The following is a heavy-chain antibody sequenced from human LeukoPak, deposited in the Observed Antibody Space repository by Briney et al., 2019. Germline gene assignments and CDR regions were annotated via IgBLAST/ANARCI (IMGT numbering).Heavy chain of an antibody. CDR2: INPSGGST. Sequence: ASVKVSCKASGYTFTGYYMHWVRQAPGQGLEWMGIINPSGGSTSYAQKFQGRVTMTRDMSTSTDYMELSSLRAEDTAVYYCAKDFSVYYYDSRVLDYWGQGTRVTVSS. CDR3: AKDFSVYYYDSRVLDY. D-gene: IGHD3-22*01. V-gene: IGHV1-46*01. J-gene: IGHJ4*02. CDR1: GYTFTGYY.